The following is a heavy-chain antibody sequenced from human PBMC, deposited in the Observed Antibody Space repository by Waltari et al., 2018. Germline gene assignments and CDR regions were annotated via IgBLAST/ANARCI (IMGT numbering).Heavy chain of an antibody. V-gene: IGHV3-23*01. CDR2: IRDAGGRI. CDR3: GRAAGIDF. J-gene: IGHJ4*02. Sequence: FSGYVMHGVRQAPGKGLEWVSSIRDAGGRIYYADSVKGRFTISRDNSKNTLFLQMNSLRADDTAVYYCGRAAGIDFWGQGTLVTVSS. CDR1: FSGYV.